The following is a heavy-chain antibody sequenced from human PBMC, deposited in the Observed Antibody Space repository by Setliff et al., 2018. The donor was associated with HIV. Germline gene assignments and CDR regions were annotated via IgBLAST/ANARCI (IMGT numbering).Heavy chain of an antibody. V-gene: IGHV1-46*01. J-gene: IGHJ4*02. Sequence: ASVKVSCKASGYTFTNYYMHWVRQAPGQGLEWMGIINPSGGSTSHAQKFQGRVNMTRDTSTSTVHKEVSSLRSEDTAVYYRAREGSFVPAAPLGNGNRILDFWGQGTLVTVSS. D-gene: IGHD2-2*01. CDR2: INPSGGST. CDR3: AREGSFVPAAPLGNGNRILDF. CDR1: GYTFTNYY.